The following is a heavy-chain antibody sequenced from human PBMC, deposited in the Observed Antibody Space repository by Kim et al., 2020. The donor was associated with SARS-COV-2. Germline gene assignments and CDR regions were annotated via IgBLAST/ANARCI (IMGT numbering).Heavy chain of an antibody. CDR3: ARSRNSAAMTYFDY. V-gene: IGHV4-39*01. CDR1: GGSISSSSYY. D-gene: IGHD2-2*01. CDR2: IYYSEST. J-gene: IGHJ4*02. Sequence: SETLSLTCTVSGGSISSSSYYWGWIRQPPGKGLEWIGSIYYSESTYYNPSLKSRVTISVDTSKNQFSLKLSSVTAADTAVYYCARSRNSAAMTYFDYWGQGTLVTVSS.